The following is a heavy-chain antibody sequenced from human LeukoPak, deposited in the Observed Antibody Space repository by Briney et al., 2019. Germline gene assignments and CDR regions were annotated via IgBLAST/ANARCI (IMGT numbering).Heavy chain of an antibody. Sequence: SETLSLTCTVSGGSISSYYWSWIRQPPGKGLQFIGYMHYTGSTNYNPSLESRVTLSADTSKNQFSLKLRSVTAADTAVYYCARLSKDTVVLPAAMAHYFDYWGQGTLVTVSS. D-gene: IGHD2-2*01. CDR2: MHYTGST. J-gene: IGHJ4*02. CDR1: GGSISSYY. V-gene: IGHV4-59*08. CDR3: ARLSKDTVVLPAAMAHYFDY.